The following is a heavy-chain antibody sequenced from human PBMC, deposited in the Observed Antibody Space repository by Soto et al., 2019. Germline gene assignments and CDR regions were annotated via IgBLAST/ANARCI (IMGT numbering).Heavy chain of an antibody. CDR2: IYPGDSDT. V-gene: IGHV5-51*01. Sequence: GESLKISCKGSGYSFTSYWIGWVRQMPGKGLEWTGIIYPGDSDTRYSPSFQGQVTISADKSISTAYLQWSSLKASDTAMYYCARLKYCSGGSCNYYYYGMDVWGQGTTVTVSS. D-gene: IGHD2-15*01. J-gene: IGHJ6*02. CDR3: ARLKYCSGGSCNYYYYGMDV. CDR1: GYSFTSYW.